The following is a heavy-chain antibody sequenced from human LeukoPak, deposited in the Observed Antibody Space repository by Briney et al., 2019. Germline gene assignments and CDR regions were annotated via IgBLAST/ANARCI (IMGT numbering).Heavy chain of an antibody. CDR3: ARDGQWLVDDAFDI. CDR2: ISSSSSTI. V-gene: IGHV3-48*01. D-gene: IGHD6-19*01. CDR1: GFTFSSYS. Sequence: GGSLRLSCAASGFTFSSYSMNWVRQAPGKGLEWVSYISSSSSTIYYADSVKGRFTISGDNAKNSLYLQMNSLRAEDTAVYYCARDGQWLVDDAFDIWGQGTMVTVSS. J-gene: IGHJ3*02.